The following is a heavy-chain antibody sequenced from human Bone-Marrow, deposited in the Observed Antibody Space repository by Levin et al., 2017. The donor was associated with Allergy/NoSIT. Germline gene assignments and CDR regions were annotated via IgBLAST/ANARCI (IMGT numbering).Heavy chain of an antibody. J-gene: IGHJ6*02. CDR3: ARDFGPRIVVVPATIYYYYYGMDV. D-gene: IGHD2-2*01. V-gene: IGHV3-11*01. Sequence: AGGSLRLSCAASGFTFSDYYMTWIRQAPGKGLEWVSYISSSGTTIYYGDSVKGRFTISRDNAKNSLYLQMNSLRAEDTAVYYCARDFGPRIVVVPATIYYYYYGMDVWGQGTTVTVSS. CDR2: ISSSGTTI. CDR1: GFTFSDYY.